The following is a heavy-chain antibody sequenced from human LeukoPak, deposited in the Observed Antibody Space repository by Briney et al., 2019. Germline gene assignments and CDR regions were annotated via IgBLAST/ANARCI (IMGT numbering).Heavy chain of an antibody. CDR3: VRDHDYAFDI. CDR1: GFTFSSYA. J-gene: IGHJ3*02. Sequence: GGSLRLSCAASGFTFSSYAMSWVRQAPGKGLEWVSYITIGADIIKYADSVKGRFTISRDNAKDSLYLQMNSLRVDDTALYYCVRDHDYAFDIWGQGTTVTVSS. CDR2: ITIGADII. V-gene: IGHV3-48*01. D-gene: IGHD1-1*01.